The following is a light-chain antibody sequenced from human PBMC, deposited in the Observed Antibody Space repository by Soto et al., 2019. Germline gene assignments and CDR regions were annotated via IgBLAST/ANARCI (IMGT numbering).Light chain of an antibody. CDR1: QSVSSSY. Sequence: EIVLTQSPGTLSLSPGERATLSCRASQSVSSSYLAWYQQKPGQAPRLLIYGASSRATGIPDRFSGSGSGTDFTLTISRREPEDFEVYFCQQYGSSPPAYTFGQGTKLEIK. CDR3: QQYGSSPPAYT. J-gene: IGKJ2*01. CDR2: GAS. V-gene: IGKV3-20*01.